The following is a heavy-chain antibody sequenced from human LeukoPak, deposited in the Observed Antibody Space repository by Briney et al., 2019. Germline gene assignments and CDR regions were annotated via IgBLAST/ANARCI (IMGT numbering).Heavy chain of an antibody. V-gene: IGHV4-31*03. Sequence: SQTLSLTCTVSGGSLSSGGNYWSWIRQHPGKGLEWIGYIYYSGSTYYNPSLKSRVTISLDTSKNQLSLKLTSVTAADTAVYYCARDRWFDPWGQGTLVTVSS. CDR1: GGSLSSGGNY. CDR3: ARDRWFDP. CDR2: IYYSGST. J-gene: IGHJ5*02.